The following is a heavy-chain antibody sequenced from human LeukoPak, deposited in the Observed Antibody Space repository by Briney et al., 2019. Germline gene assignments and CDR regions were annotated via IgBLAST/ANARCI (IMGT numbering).Heavy chain of an antibody. Sequence: SGGSLRLSCAASGFTFSSYGMHWVRQAPGKGLEWVAFIRYDGSNKYYADSVKGRFTISRDNSKNTLYLQMNSLRAEDTAVYYCAKAQGWELPYYFDYWGQGTLVTVSS. D-gene: IGHD1-26*01. V-gene: IGHV3-30*02. CDR2: IRYDGSNK. CDR1: GFTFSSYG. J-gene: IGHJ4*02. CDR3: AKAQGWELPYYFDY.